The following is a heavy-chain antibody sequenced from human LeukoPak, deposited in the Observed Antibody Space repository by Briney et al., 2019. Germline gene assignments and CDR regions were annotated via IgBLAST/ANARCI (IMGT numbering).Heavy chain of an antibody. J-gene: IGHJ4*02. Sequence: ASVKVSCKASGYTFTGYYMHWVRQAPGQGLEWMGWINPNSGGTNYAQKFQGRVTMTRDTSISTAYMELSRLRSDDTAVYYCARPITMVRGVIGLYNYWGQGTLVTVSS. CDR2: INPNSGGT. CDR1: GYTFTGYY. V-gene: IGHV1-2*02. CDR3: ARPITMVRGVIGLYNY. D-gene: IGHD3-10*01.